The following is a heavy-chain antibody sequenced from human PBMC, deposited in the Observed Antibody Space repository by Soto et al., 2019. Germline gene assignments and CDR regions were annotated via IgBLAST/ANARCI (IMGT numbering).Heavy chain of an antibody. Sequence: QVQLVESGGGVVQPGRSLRLSCAASGFTFSSYAMHWVRQAPGKGLEWVAVISYDGSNKYYADSVKGRFTISRDNSKNTLYLQMNSLRAEDTAVYYCARGKEVVDTNGMDVWGQGTTVTVSS. V-gene: IGHV3-30-3*01. CDR1: GFTFSSYA. J-gene: IGHJ6*02. CDR2: ISYDGSNK. D-gene: IGHD3-22*01. CDR3: ARGKEVVDTNGMDV.